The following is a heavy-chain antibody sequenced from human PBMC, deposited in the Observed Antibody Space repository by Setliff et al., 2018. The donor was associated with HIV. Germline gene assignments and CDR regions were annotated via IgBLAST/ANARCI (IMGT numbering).Heavy chain of an antibody. V-gene: IGHV4-61*08. CDR1: GDSINSGGYH. J-gene: IGHJ4*02. CDR3: ARQERYCTSADCYRYFNY. CDR2: IYTSGST. D-gene: IGHD2-2*02. Sequence: PSETLSLTCTVSGDSINSGGYHWTWIRQHPGKGLEWIGYIYTSGSTSYNPSLKSRRTILLDTSKNQFSLKLSSVTAADTALYYCARQERYCTSADCYRYFNYWGQGTLVTVSS.